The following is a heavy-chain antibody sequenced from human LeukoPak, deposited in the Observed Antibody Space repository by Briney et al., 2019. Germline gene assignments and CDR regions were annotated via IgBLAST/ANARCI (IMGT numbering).Heavy chain of an antibody. D-gene: IGHD5-18*01. V-gene: IGHV3-23*01. CDR3: AKDRENEPVGYSYGMNWFDP. Sequence: GGSLRLSCAASGFTFSSYAMSWVRQAPGKGLEWVSAISGSGGSTYYADSVKGRFTISRDNSKNTLYLQMNSLRAEDTAVYYCAKDRENEPVGYSYGMNWFDPWGQGTLVTVSS. J-gene: IGHJ5*02. CDR1: GFTFSSYA. CDR2: ISGSGGST.